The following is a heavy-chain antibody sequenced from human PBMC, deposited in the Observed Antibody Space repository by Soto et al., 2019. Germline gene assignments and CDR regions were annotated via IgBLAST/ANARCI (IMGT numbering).Heavy chain of an antibody. CDR1: GFTFSSYA. V-gene: IGHV3-23*01. CDR3: AKDLPGRNRGYGDPRGDYFDY. D-gene: IGHD5-12*01. J-gene: IGHJ4*02. Sequence: GGSLRLSCAASGFTFSSYAMSWVRQAPGKGLEWVSAISGSGGSTYYADSVKGRFTISRDNSKNTLYLQMNSLRAEDTAVYYCAKDLPGRNRGYGDPRGDYFDYWGQGTLVTVSS. CDR2: ISGSGGST.